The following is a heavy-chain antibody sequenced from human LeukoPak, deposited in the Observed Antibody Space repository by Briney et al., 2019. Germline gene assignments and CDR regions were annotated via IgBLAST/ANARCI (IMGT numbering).Heavy chain of an antibody. J-gene: IGHJ3*02. D-gene: IGHD2-8*01. CDR2: MNPNSGNT. V-gene: IGHV1-8*01. CDR1: GYTFTSYD. Sequence: ASMKVSCKASGYTFTSYDINWVRQATGQGLEWMGWMNPNSGNTGYAQKFQGRVTMTRNTSISTAYMELSSLRSEDTAVYYCARTKADHDTFDIWGQGTMVTVSS. CDR3: ARTKADHDTFDI.